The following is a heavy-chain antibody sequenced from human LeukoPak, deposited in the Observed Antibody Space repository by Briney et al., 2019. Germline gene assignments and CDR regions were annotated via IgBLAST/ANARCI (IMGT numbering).Heavy chain of an antibody. CDR2: IYSGGST. J-gene: IGHJ4*02. CDR3: ATGAAAGTSVDY. V-gene: IGHV3-53*01. CDR1: GFTVSSNY. D-gene: IGHD6-13*01. Sequence: GGSLRLSCAASGFTVSSNYMSWVRQAPGKGLEWVSVIYSGGSTSYADSVKGRFTVSRDNSKNTVYLQMDSLRAEDSAVYYCATGAAAGTSVDYWGQGTLVTVSS.